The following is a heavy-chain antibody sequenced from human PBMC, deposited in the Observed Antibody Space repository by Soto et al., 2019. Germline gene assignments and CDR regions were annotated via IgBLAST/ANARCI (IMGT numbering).Heavy chain of an antibody. CDR1: GFTFSSYA. D-gene: IGHD3-10*01. CDR3: AKVGGSGSYRYYYYMDV. CDR2: ISGSGGST. Sequence: EVQLLESGGGLVQPGGSLRLSCAASGFTFSSYATSWVRQAPGKGLEWVSAISGSGGSTYYADSVKGRFTISRDNSKNTLYLQMNSLRAEDTAVYYCAKVGGSGSYRYYYYMDVWGKGTTVTVSS. J-gene: IGHJ6*03. V-gene: IGHV3-23*01.